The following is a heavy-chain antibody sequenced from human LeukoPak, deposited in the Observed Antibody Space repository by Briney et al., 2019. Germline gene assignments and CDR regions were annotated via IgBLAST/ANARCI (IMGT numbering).Heavy chain of an antibody. CDR3: AKDRSGRWLPHDY. CDR2: VSGSGGST. V-gene: IGHV3-23*01. Sequence: PGGSLRLPCAASGSTFSSYAMSWVRQAPGKGLEWVSTVSGSGGSTYYADSVKGRFTISRDNSKNTLYLQMNSLRAEDTAVYYCAKDRSGRWLPHDYWGQGTLVTVSS. CDR1: GSTFSSYA. J-gene: IGHJ4*02. D-gene: IGHD5-12*01.